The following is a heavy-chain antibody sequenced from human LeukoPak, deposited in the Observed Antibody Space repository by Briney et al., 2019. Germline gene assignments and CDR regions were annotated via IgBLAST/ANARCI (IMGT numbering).Heavy chain of an antibody. CDR3: AKSATGGSQYYFDY. CDR1: GFTFSNAW. J-gene: IGHJ4*02. CDR2: ISGSGGST. D-gene: IGHD1-26*01. V-gene: IGHV3-23*01. Sequence: SGGSLRLSCAASGFTFSNAWMSWVRQAPGKGLEWVSAISGSGGSTYYADSVKGRFTISRDNSKNTLYLQMNSLRAEDTAVYYCAKSATGGSQYYFDYWGQGTLVTVSS.